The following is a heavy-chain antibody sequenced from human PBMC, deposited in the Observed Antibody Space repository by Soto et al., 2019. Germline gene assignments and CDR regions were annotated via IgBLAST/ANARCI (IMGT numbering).Heavy chain of an antibody. Sequence: EVQLVESGGGLVKPGGSLRLSCVASGFTFRKYNMNWVRQAPGKGLEWVSSLINSSSYVYYADSVKGRFTISRDNAKNSLYLQMNSLRVEDTAVYYCARVGWRKGHMDVWGQGTTVTVSS. CDR1: GFTFRKYN. CDR2: LINSSSYV. CDR3: ARVGWRKGHMDV. J-gene: IGHJ6*02. D-gene: IGHD6-19*01. V-gene: IGHV3-21*01.